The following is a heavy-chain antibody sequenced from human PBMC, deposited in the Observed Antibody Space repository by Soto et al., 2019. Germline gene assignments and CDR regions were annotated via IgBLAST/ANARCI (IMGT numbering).Heavy chain of an antibody. CDR3: ARICGHDYDQGFGY. CDR1: GFSLSTSGMC. J-gene: IGHJ4*02. CDR2: IDWDDDK. V-gene: IGHV2-70*01. Sequence: ESGPTLVNPTQTLTLTCTFSGFSLSTSGMCVSWIRQPPGKALEWLALIDWDDDKYYSTSLKTRLTISKDTSKNQVVLTMTNMDPADTATYYCARICGHDYDQGFGYWGQGTLVTVSS. D-gene: IGHD5-12*01.